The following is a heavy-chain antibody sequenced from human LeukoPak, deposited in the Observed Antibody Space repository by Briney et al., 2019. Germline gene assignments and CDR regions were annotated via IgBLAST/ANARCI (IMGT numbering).Heavy chain of an antibody. V-gene: IGHV4-61*02. D-gene: IGHD3-10*01. Sequence: SETLSLTCTVSGGSISSGSYYWSWIRQPAGKGLEWIGRIYTSGSTNYNPSLKSRVTISVDTSKNQFSLKLSSVTAADTAVYYCARYLRGVGDYWGQGTLVTVSS. CDR2: IYTSGST. CDR1: GGSISSGSYY. CDR3: ARYLRGVGDY. J-gene: IGHJ4*02.